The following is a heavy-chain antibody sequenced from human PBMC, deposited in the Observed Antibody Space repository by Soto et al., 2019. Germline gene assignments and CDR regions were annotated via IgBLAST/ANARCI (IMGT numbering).Heavy chain of an antibody. CDR1: GYTFTNYE. Sequence: QVQLVQSGAEVKKPGASVKVSCKASGYTFTNYEINWVRQGTGQGLEWMGWMNPGSGNTGYAHKFQGRVTMTRNISISTAYMELSRLGSDDTAIYYCARMAASGSLNWFDPWGQGTLVTVSS. V-gene: IGHV1-8*01. CDR2: MNPGSGNT. CDR3: ARMAASGSLNWFDP. J-gene: IGHJ5*02. D-gene: IGHD3-10*01.